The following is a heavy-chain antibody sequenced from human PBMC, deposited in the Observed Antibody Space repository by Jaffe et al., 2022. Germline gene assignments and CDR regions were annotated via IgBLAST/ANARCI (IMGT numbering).Heavy chain of an antibody. V-gene: IGHV4-61*01. CDR1: GGSVSSGSYY. CDR2: IYYSGST. J-gene: IGHJ6*03. D-gene: IGHD6-6*01. Sequence: QVQLQESGPGLVKPSETLSLTCTVSGGSVSSGSYYWSWIRQPPGKGLEWIGYIYYSGSTNYNPSLKSRVTISVDTSKNQFSLKLSSVTAADTAVYYCARGPVSLVHYYYYYMDVWGKGTTVTVSS. CDR3: ARGPVSLVHYYYYYMDV.